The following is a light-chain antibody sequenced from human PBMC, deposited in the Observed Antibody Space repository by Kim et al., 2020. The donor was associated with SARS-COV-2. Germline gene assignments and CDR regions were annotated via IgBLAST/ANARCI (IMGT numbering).Light chain of an antibody. CDR3: QQRSNWPLT. CDR1: QSVSSY. CDR2: DGS. J-gene: IGKJ4*01. V-gene: IGKV3-11*01. Sequence: LPPGERATLSCRASQSVSSYLAWYQQRPGQAPRLLIYDGSNRATGIPARFSGSGSGTDFTLTISSLEPEDFAIYYCQQRSNWPLTFGGGTKVGIK.